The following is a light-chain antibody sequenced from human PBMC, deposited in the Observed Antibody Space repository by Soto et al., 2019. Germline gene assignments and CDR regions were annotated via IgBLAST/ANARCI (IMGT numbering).Light chain of an antibody. J-gene: IGKJ2*01. Sequence: DLQMTQSPSSLSASVGDRVTITCRASQSISSYLNWYQQKPGKAPKLLIYAAASLQSGVPSRFSCSGSGTDFTLTISRLHPEEFATYYCQQSYSTPRTFGQGTKLEIK. V-gene: IGKV1-39*01. CDR3: QQSYSTPRT. CDR1: QSISSY. CDR2: AAA.